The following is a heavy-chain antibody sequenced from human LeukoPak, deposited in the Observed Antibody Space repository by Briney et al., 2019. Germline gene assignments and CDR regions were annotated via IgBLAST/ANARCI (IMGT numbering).Heavy chain of an antibody. Sequence: SETLSLTCTVSGGSISSYYWSWIRQPAGKGLEWIGRIYTSGGTNYNPSLKSRVTMSVDTSRNQFSLKLSSVTAADTAVYYCARTYYYGSGSYYYFDYWGQGTLVTVSS. J-gene: IGHJ4*02. CDR3: ARTYYYGSGSYYYFDY. D-gene: IGHD3-10*01. V-gene: IGHV4-4*07. CDR2: IYTSGGT. CDR1: GGSISSYY.